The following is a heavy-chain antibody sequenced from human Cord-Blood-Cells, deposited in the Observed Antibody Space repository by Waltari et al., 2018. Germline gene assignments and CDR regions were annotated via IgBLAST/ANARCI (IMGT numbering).Heavy chain of an antibody. CDR1: GYTLTDLS. V-gene: IGHV1-24*01. J-gene: IGHJ3*02. D-gene: IGHD7-27*01. Sequence: QVQLVQSGAEVKKPGASVKVSCKVSGYTLTDLSMHWVRQAPGKGLEWMGGFGPKEGETIYSQKFQGRVTRTEDTSTDTAYMGLSSLRSEDTAVYYCAFVTGDHAFDIWGQGTMVTVSS. CDR2: FGPKEGET. CDR3: AFVTGDHAFDI.